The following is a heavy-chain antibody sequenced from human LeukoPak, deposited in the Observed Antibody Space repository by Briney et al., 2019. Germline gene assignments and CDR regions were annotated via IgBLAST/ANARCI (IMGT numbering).Heavy chain of an antibody. J-gene: IGHJ4*02. CDR1: GFTFGDYA. D-gene: IGHD2-15*01. CDR3: TRGKGDQGWF. CDR2: IRSKAYGGAT. V-gene: IGHV3-49*03. Sequence: PGGSLRLSCIASGFTFGDYAMSWFRQAPGKGLEWVGFIRSKAYGGATEYAASVKGRFTISRDDSKSIAYLQMSSLQTEDTAVYYCTRGKGDQGWFWGQGTLVTVSS.